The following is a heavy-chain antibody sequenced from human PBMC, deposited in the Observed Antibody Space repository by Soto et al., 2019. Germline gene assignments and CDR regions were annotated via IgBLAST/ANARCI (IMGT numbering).Heavy chain of an antibody. Sequence: QAQLVQSGAEVKKPGSSVKVSCKASGGTFNRETFSWVRQAPGQGLQWMGRIIPVLALADYAQKFEGRVTITADTSTTTVYLDISGLGSDDTAVYYCARGGKLGGDLDVWGKGTPVIVSS. D-gene: IGHD3-10*01. J-gene: IGHJ6*04. V-gene: IGHV1-69*02. CDR3: ARGGKLGGDLDV. CDR1: GGTFNRET. CDR2: IIPVLALA.